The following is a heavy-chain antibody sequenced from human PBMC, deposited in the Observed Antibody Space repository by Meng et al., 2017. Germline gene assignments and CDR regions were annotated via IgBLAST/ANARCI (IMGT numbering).Heavy chain of an antibody. D-gene: IGHD6-13*01. CDR3: AKTYSSSWYYFDY. V-gene: IGHV1-2*06. CDR1: GYTFTGYY. CDR2: INPNSGGT. J-gene: IGHJ4*02. Sequence: ASVKVSCKASGYTFTGYYMHWVRQAPGQGLEWMGRINPNSGGTNYAQKFQGRVTMTRDTSISTAYMELSRLRTGDTAVYYCAKTYSSSWYYFDYWGQGTLVTVSS.